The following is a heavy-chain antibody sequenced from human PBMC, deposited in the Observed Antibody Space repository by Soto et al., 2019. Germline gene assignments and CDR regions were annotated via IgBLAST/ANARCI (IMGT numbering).Heavy chain of an antibody. V-gene: IGHV3-30*18. Sequence: GGSLRLSCVVSGVTFSNSDMQWVRQAPGKGLEWVAMISADGNSEDYAASVKGRFTVSRENSKNTLYLQMDSLRVEDTAIYYCAKDVDYGGNHWGHWGQGALVTVSS. CDR3: AKDVDYGGNHWGH. J-gene: IGHJ4*02. CDR2: ISADGNSE. D-gene: IGHD4-17*01. CDR1: GVTFSNSD.